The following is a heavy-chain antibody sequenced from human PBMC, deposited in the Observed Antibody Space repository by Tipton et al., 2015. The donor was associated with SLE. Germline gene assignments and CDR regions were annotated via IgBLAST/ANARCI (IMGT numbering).Heavy chain of an antibody. CDR1: GGSFSGYH. D-gene: IGHD3-3*01. Sequence: TLSLTCAVYGGSFSGYHWSWIRQPPGKGLEWIGEINHSGSATYNPSLKSRVTISLDTSKNQFSLKLRSVTAADTAVYYCARGGYDFWSGHGNYWGQGTLVTVSS. CDR2: INHSGSA. J-gene: IGHJ4*02. CDR3: ARGGYDFWSGHGNY. V-gene: IGHV4-34*01.